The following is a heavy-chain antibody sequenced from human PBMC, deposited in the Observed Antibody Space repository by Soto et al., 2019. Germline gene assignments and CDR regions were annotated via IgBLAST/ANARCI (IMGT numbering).Heavy chain of an antibody. CDR2: IYYSGST. V-gene: IGHV4-30-4*01. CDR1: GGSISGGDYY. J-gene: IGHJ3*02. CDR3: ARARVNSYDYVWGSYHAAFDI. D-gene: IGHD3-16*02. Sequence: PSETLSLTCTVSGGSISGGDYYWSWIRQPPGKGLEWIGYIYYSGSTYYNPSLKSRVTISVDTSKNQFSLKLSSVTAADTAVYYCARARVNSYDYVWGSYHAAFDIWGQGTMVTVSS.